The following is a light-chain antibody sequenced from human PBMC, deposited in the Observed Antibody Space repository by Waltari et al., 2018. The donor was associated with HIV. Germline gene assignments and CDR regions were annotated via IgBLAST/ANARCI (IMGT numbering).Light chain of an antibody. Sequence: QSALTQPASVSGSPGQSITISCIGTSSDVGGYNYVSWYQHHPGKAPKLMIYEVSNWPSGVSNRFSGSKSGNTASLTISGLQAEDEADYYCSSYTSTKVLFGGGTKLTVL. CDR2: EVS. CDR1: SSDVGGYNY. CDR3: SSYTSTKVL. V-gene: IGLV2-14*01. J-gene: IGLJ2*01.